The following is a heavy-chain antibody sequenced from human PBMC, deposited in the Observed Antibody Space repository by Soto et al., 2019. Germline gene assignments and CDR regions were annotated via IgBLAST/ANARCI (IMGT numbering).Heavy chain of an antibody. J-gene: IGHJ3*02. D-gene: IGHD3-3*01. CDR1: GGSISSSSYY. Sequence: QLQLQESGPGLVKPSETLSLTCTVSGGSISSSSYYWGWIRQPPGKGLEWIGSIYYSGSTYYNPSLKSRVTISVDTSKNQFSLKLSSVTAADTAVYYCARGTYDFWSGYAFDIWGQGTMVTVSS. V-gene: IGHV4-39*01. CDR3: ARGTYDFWSGYAFDI. CDR2: IYYSGST.